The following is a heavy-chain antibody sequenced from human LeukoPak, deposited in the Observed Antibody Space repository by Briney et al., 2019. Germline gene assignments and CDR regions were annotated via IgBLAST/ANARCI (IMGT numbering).Heavy chain of an antibody. V-gene: IGHV3-21*01. CDR1: GFTFSSYG. Sequence: GGSLRLSCAVSGFTFSSYGMNWVRQAPGKGLEWVSSISSSSSYIYYADSVKGRFTISRDNTKNSLYLQMNSLRVEDTAVYYCARGGNPFDYWGQGTLVTVSS. J-gene: IGHJ4*02. CDR3: ARGGNPFDY. CDR2: ISSSSSYI.